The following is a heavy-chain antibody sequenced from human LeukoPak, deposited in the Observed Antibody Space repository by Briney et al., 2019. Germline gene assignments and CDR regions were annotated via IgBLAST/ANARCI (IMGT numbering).Heavy chain of an antibody. Sequence: KSSETLSLTCTVSGGSISSANYYWSWIRQPPGKGLEWIGYIYYSGSTNYNPSLKSRVTISVDTSKNQFSLKLSSVTAADTAVYYCARAYGDYGFPWVYWGQGTLVTVSS. V-gene: IGHV4-61*01. CDR2: IYYSGST. CDR1: GGSISSANYY. J-gene: IGHJ4*02. CDR3: ARAYGDYGFPWVY. D-gene: IGHD4-17*01.